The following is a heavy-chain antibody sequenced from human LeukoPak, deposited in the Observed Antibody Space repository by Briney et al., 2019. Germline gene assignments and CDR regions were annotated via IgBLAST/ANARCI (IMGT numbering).Heavy chain of an antibody. CDR3: AKDRANFGY. V-gene: IGHV3-23*01. J-gene: IGHJ4*02. Sequence: QSGGSLRLSCAASGFTFSSNAMSWVRQAPGKGLEWVSGISGSGVSTYYADSVKGRFTISRDNFKNTLYLQMNSLRAEDTAVYYCAKDRANFGYWGQGTLVTVSS. CDR1: GFTFSSNA. CDR2: ISGSGVST.